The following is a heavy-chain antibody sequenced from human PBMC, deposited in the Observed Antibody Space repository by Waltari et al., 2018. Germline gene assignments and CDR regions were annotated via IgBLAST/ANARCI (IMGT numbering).Heavy chain of an antibody. CDR3: ATDGDGDCSLCLAQ. CDR2: IYNDGTK. CDR1: GFIVSTNY. V-gene: IGHV3-53*01. J-gene: IGHJ4*02. D-gene: IGHD2-21*02. Sequence: EVQLVESGGGVLQHGGSLRLSCAASGFIVSTNYMSWVRQAPGKGLEWVSVIYNDGTKLYADSVKGRFTVSRDNSKNMVHLQMDSLRAEDTAVYYCATDGDGDCSLCLAQWGQGTLVTVSS.